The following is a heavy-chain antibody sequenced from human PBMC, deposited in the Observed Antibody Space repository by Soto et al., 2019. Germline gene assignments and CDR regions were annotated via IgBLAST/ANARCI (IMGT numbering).Heavy chain of an antibody. Sequence: QVQLVQSGAEVKKPGPSVKVSCKASGYTFTDCYVHWVRQATGQGLEWMGWINPKSGGTNIAQRFKGRVNMTRDMSISTVYMEMNRLKSDDTAVYYCVRDGLVSSARYYFDYWGQGTLVTVSS. J-gene: IGHJ4*02. CDR2: INPKSGGT. CDR1: GYTFTDCY. D-gene: IGHD6-13*01. V-gene: IGHV1-2*02. CDR3: VRDGLVSSARYYFDY.